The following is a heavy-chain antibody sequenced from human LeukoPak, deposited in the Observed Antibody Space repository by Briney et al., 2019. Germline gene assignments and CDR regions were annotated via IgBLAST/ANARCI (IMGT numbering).Heavy chain of an antibody. CDR2: IIPILGIA. V-gene: IGHV1-69*10. D-gene: IGHD5-12*01. CDR1: GGTFNSYT. CDR3: ARVGSRSSGYDY. J-gene: IGHJ4*02. Sequence: SVSVSCTASGGTFNSYTISWVRQAPGEGGEWVGGIIPILGIANYAQKFQGRVTITADKSTITAYMELSSLRAEDTAVYYFARVGSRSSGYDYWGQGTLVTVSS.